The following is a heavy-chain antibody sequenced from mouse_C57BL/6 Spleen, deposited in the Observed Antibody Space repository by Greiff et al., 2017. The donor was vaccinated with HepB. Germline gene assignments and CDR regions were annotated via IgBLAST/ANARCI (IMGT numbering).Heavy chain of an antibody. CDR2: INPNNGGT. CDR1: GYTFTDYY. CDR3: AREGIYDGYYDY. Sequence: EVQLQQSGPELVKPGASVKISCKASGYTFTDYYMNWVKQSHGKSLEWIGDINPNNGGTSYNQKFKGKATLTVDKSSSTAYMELRSLTSEDSAVYYCAREGIYDGYYDYWGQGTTLTVSS. J-gene: IGHJ2*01. D-gene: IGHD2-3*01. V-gene: IGHV1-26*01.